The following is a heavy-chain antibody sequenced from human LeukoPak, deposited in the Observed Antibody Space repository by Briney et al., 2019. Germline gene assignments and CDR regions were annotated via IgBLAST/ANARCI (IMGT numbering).Heavy chain of an antibody. Sequence: ASVTVSFKASGYNFTNFGISWVRQAPGQGLEWMGWVSGYLKDANSAQKFYVKNAKYAERFHDRVTMTADTSTSTAYMELSSLKFDDTAVYFCARDLPVVALVMDYWGQGTLITVSS. D-gene: IGHD2-15*01. CDR2: VSGYLKDANSAQKFYVKNA. CDR1: GYNFTNFG. V-gene: IGHV1-18*01. J-gene: IGHJ4*02. CDR3: ARDLPVVALVMDY.